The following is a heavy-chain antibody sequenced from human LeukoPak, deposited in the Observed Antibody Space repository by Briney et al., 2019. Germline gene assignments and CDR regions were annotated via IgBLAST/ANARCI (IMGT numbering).Heavy chain of an antibody. CDR1: GYSFTNYW. Sequence: GESLKISCKGSGYSFTNYWIGWVRQMPGKGLEWMGIIYPGDSDTRYSPSFQGQVTISADKSIGTAYLQWSSLKASDTAIYYCARTNDGSGSYFDYWGQGTLVTVSS. CDR3: ARTNDGSGSYFDY. CDR2: IYPGDSDT. V-gene: IGHV5-51*01. D-gene: IGHD3-10*01. J-gene: IGHJ4*02.